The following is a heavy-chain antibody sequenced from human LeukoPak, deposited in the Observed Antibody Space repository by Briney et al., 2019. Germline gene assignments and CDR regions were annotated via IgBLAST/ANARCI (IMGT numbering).Heavy chain of an antibody. V-gene: IGHV3-23*01. J-gene: IGHJ6*03. CDR3: ARERAGGDYYYYYMDV. CDR1: GFSFRTYA. Sequence: GGSLRLSCAASGFSFRTYAMTWVRQAPGKGLEWVSAISGNGGSTYYADSVKGRFTISRDNSKNTLYLQVNTLRAEDTAVYYCARERAGGDYYYYYMDVWGKGTTVTVSS. CDR2: ISGNGGST.